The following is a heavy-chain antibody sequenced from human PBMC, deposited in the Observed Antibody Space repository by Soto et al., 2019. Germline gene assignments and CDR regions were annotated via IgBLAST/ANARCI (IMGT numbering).Heavy chain of an antibody. Sequence: GASVKVSCKASGYTFTSYDINWVRQATGQGLEWMGWMNPNSGNTGYAQKFQGRVTMTRNTSISTAYMELSSLRSEDTAVYYCARDYCSGGSCYPYYYYYYYMDVWGKGTTVTVSS. V-gene: IGHV1-8*01. J-gene: IGHJ6*03. D-gene: IGHD2-15*01. CDR1: GYTFTSYD. CDR3: ARDYCSGGSCYPYYYYYYYMDV. CDR2: MNPNSGNT.